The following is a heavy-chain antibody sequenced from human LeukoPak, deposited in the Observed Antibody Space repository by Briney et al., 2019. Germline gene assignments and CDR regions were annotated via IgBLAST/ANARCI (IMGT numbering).Heavy chain of an antibody. Sequence: PGGSLRLSCAASGFTFTNYAMHWVRQAPGKGLEWVAVISKDGSNKYYTDSVKGRFTISRDNSKNTLYLQMNSLGAEDTAVFYCARAFALYSAASGATFDIWGQGTVVTVSS. D-gene: IGHD1-26*01. J-gene: IGHJ3*02. CDR2: ISKDGSNK. V-gene: IGHV3-30-3*01. CDR1: GFTFTNYA. CDR3: ARAFALYSAASGATFDI.